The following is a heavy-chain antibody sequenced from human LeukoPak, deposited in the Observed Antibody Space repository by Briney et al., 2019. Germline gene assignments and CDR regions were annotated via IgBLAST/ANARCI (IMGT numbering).Heavy chain of an antibody. CDR1: GGSISSYY. Sequence: SETLSLTRTVAGGSISSYYWSWIRQPPGKGLEWIGYIYCSGSTNYNPSFKSRVTISVDTSKNQSSLKLSSVTAADTAVYYCARSYRRNYFDYWGQGTLVTVSS. CDR3: ARSYRRNYFDY. D-gene: IGHD4-11*01. V-gene: IGHV4-59*01. J-gene: IGHJ4*02. CDR2: IYCSGST.